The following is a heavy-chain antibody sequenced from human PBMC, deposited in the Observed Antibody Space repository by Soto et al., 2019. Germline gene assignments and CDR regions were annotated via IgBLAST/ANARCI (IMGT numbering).Heavy chain of an antibody. D-gene: IGHD1-26*01. J-gene: IGHJ6*03. Sequence: QVQLQESGPGLVKPSETLSLTCAVSGGSISISNWWSWVRQTPGKGLEWIGQIHHSGSTNYSPSLTSRVTISVDKSKSRFSLKMNSVTAADTAVYYCARGGYYFYMDVWGKGTTVTVSS. CDR3: ARGGYYFYMDV. V-gene: IGHV4-4*02. CDR1: GGSISISNW. CDR2: IHHSGST.